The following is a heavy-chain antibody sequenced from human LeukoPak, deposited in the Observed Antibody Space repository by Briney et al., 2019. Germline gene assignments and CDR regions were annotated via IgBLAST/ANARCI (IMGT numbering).Heavy chain of an antibody. D-gene: IGHD5-18*01. V-gene: IGHV3-23*01. CDR2: IFGSGGSP. CDR3: GKTTVGYSSGQKPAWPVDY. CDR1: GFTFGSHA. Sequence: GGSLRLSCEASGFTFGSHAMCWVRQAPGEGLEWVAGIFGSGGSPHYADPVKGRFTISRDNSRNTVYLQINSLRAEDTAVYYCGKTTVGYSSGQKPAWPVDYWGQGTLVTASS. J-gene: IGHJ4*02.